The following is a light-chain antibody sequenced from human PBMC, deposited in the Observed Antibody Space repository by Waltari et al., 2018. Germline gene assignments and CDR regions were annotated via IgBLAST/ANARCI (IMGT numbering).Light chain of an antibody. J-gene: IGKJ1*01. V-gene: IGKV3-20*01. CDR2: GAS. CDR3: QQYGSSPRA. CDR1: QSISSSY. Sequence: EIVLTQSPGTLSLSPGERGTLSCRASQSISSSYLAWYQQKPGQAPRPLIYGASSRATGIPDRFSGSGSGTDFTLTISGLEPEDFAVYYCQQYGSSPRAFGQGTKVEIK.